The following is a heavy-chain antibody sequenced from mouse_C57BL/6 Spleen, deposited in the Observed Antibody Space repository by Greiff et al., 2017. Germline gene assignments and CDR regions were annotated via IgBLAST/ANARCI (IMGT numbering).Heavy chain of an antibody. Sequence: QVQLQQSGPELVKPGASVKISCKASGYAFSSSWMNWVKQRPGKGLEWIGRIYPGDGDTNYNGKFKGKATLTADKSSSTAYMQLSSLTSEVSAFDFCARWSGYYSMAYWGQGTSVTVSS. CDR3: ARWSGYYSMAY. V-gene: IGHV1-82*01. J-gene: IGHJ4*01. CDR1: GYAFSSSW. CDR2: IYPGDGDT.